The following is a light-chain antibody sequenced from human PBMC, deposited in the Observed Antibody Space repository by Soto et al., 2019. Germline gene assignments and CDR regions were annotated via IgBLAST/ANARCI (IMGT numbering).Light chain of an antibody. CDR3: QQYGGSPRIT. V-gene: IGKV3-20*01. Sequence: TQSPSSLSASVGVRASLSCSPSQSVSSNLAWYQQKPGQAPRLLIYGASNRATGIPDRFSGSGSGTDFTLIINRREPEDVAIYYCQQYGGSPRITFGQGTRLEIK. CDR1: QSVSSN. J-gene: IGKJ5*01. CDR2: GAS.